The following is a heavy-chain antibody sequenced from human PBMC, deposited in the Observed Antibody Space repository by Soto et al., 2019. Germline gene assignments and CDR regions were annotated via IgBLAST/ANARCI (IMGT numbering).Heavy chain of an antibody. CDR2: VSHDGRNT. CDR3: AKGGRQWLVTSDFNY. J-gene: IGHJ4*02. V-gene: IGHV3-30*18. D-gene: IGHD6-19*01. Sequence: VQLVESGGGVVQPGRSLRLSCAASGFIFSDYAMLWVRQAPGKGLEWVAVVSHDGRNTHYADSVKGRFTISRDSSKNTVSLEMISLRAEDTAVYYCAKGGRQWLVTSDFNYWGQGALVTVSS. CDR1: GFIFSDYA.